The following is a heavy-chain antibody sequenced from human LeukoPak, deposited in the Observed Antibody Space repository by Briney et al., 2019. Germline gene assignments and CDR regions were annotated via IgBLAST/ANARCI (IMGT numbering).Heavy chain of an antibody. CDR3: VRETPSSGYFDY. CDR1: GGSISPYF. V-gene: IGHV4-59*01. CDR2: IYYSGTT. J-gene: IGHJ4*02. D-gene: IGHD3-3*01. Sequence: SETLSLTCTVSGGSISPYFWSWIRQPPGKGLEWIAYIYYSGTTKYNPSLRSRATISVDTSKNQFSLKLTSVTAADTAVYYCVRETPSSGYFDYWGQGTLVTVSS.